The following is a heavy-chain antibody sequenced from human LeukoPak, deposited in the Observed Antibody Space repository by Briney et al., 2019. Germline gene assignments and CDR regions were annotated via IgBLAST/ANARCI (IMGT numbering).Heavy chain of an antibody. D-gene: IGHD5-18*01. J-gene: IGHJ4*02. V-gene: IGHV4-61*05. CDR1: GGSISSSSYY. Sequence: SETLSLTCTVSGGSISSSSYYWGWIRQPPGKGLEWIGYIYYSGSTNYNPSLKSRVTISVDTSKNQFSLKLSSVTAADTAVYYCARHPGGGYHFDYWGQGTLVTVSS. CDR2: IYYSGST. CDR3: ARHPGGGYHFDY.